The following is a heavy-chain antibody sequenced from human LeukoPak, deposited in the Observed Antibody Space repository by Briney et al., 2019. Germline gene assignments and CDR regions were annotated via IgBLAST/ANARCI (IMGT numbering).Heavy chain of an antibody. CDR2: INAGNGNT. Sequence: ASVKVSCKASGYTFTSYAMHWVRQAPGQRLEWMGWINAGNGNTKYSQKFQGRVTITRDTSASTAYMELSSLRSEDTAVYYCARDHTFGELYVGLLNYWGQGTLVTVSS. J-gene: IGHJ4*02. D-gene: IGHD3-10*01. V-gene: IGHV1-3*01. CDR3: ARDHTFGELYVGLLNY. CDR1: GYTFTSYA.